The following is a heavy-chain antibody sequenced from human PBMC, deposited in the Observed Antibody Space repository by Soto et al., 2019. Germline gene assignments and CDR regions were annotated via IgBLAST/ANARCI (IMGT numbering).Heavy chain of an antibody. CDR2: IYHSGST. J-gene: IGHJ5*02. D-gene: IGHD6-13*01. Sequence: QLQLQESGSGLVKPSQTLSLTCAVSGGSISSGGYSWSWIRQPPGKGLEWIGYIYHSGSTYYNPSLKSRVTISVDRSKNQFSLKLSSVTAADTAVYYCARAGSSSWPYNWFDPWGQGTLVTVSS. CDR3: ARAGSSSWPYNWFDP. CDR1: GGSISSGGYS. V-gene: IGHV4-30-2*01.